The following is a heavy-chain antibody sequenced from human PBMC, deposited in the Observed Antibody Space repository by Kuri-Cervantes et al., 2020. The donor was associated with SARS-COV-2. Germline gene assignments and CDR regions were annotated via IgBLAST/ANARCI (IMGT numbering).Heavy chain of an antibody. CDR2: IIPIFGTA. J-gene: IGHJ3*02. D-gene: IGHD1-26*01. CDR3: ARGALPREAFDI. V-gene: IGHV1-69*06. Sequence: SVKVSCKASGGTFSSYAISWVRQAPGQGLEWMGGIIPIFGTANYAQKFQGRVTITADKSTSTAYMELSSLRSEDTAVYYCARGALPREAFDIWGQGTMVTVSS. CDR1: GGTFSSYA.